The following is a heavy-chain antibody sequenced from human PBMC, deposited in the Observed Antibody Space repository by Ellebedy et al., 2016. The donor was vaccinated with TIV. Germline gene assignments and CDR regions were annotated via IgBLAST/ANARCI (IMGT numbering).Heavy chain of an antibody. J-gene: IGHJ4*02. Sequence: KVSFKGSGYSFTTYWIGWVRQMPGKGLEWLGIVYPADSNTRYSPSFEGQVTISADKSISTAYLQWSGLKASDTAMYYCARQRHFDYWGQGTLVTVSS. CDR1: GYSFTTYW. CDR3: ARQRHFDY. V-gene: IGHV5-51*01. CDR2: VYPADSNT.